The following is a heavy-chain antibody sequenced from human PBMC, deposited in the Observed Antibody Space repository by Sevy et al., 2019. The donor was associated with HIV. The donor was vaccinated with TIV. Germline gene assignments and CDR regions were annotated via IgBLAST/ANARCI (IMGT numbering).Heavy chain of an antibody. D-gene: IGHD6-19*01. CDR1: GGSCSGHY. CDR2: INHSGST. CDR3: ARVPGYSSGWYLNWFDP. Sequence: SETLSLTCAVYGGSCSGHYWSWIRQPPGKGLEWIGEINHSGSTNYNPSLKSRVTISVDTSKNQFSLKLSSVTAADTAVYYCARVPGYSSGWYLNWFDPWGQGTLVTVSS. V-gene: IGHV4-34*01. J-gene: IGHJ5*02.